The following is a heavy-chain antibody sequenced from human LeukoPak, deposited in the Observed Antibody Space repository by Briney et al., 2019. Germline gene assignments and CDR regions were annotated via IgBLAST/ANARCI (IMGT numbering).Heavy chain of an antibody. Sequence: GGSLRLSCAASGLTFSSYAMHWVRQAPGKGLEWVAVISYDGSNKYYADSVKGRFTISRDNSKNTLYLQMNSLRAEDTAVYYCAREDDPRYYFDYWGQGTLVTVSS. D-gene: IGHD3-3*01. V-gene: IGHV3-30-3*01. CDR1: GLTFSSYA. J-gene: IGHJ4*02. CDR3: AREDDPRYYFDY. CDR2: ISYDGSNK.